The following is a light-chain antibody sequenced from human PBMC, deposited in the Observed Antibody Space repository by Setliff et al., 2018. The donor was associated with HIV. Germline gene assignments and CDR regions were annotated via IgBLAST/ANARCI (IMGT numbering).Light chain of an antibody. J-gene: IGKJ1*01. Sequence: DIQMTQSLSTLSASVGDRVTITCRASQSISTWLAWYQQKPGKAPKLLIYKASSLESGVPPRFSGSGSGTEFTLTISSLQPDDFATYYCQQYNSYSGTFGQGTKVDIK. CDR3: QQYNSYSGT. CDR1: QSISTW. V-gene: IGKV1-5*03. CDR2: KAS.